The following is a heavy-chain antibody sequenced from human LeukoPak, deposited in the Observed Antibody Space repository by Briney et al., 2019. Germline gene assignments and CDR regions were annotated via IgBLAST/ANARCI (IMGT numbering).Heavy chain of an antibody. CDR1: GFTFTNFA. D-gene: IGHD4-11*01. J-gene: IGHJ4*02. CDR3: ARESHSNYEDPDY. Sequence: PGGSLRLSCAASGFTFTNFAMHWVRQAPGKGLEWVTVISDDGNNKYFADSVKGRFTISRDNAKNSLYLQMNSLRAEDTAVYYCARESHSNYEDPDYWGQGTLVTVSS. V-gene: IGHV3-30*03. CDR2: ISDDGNNK.